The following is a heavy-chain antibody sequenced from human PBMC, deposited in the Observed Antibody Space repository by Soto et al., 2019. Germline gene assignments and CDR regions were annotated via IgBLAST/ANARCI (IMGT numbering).Heavy chain of an antibody. CDR3: TNHRHHDGIWTFDY. Sequence: EVQLLESGGHLVQPGGSLRLSCAASGFTFTTYTMNWVRQAPGKGLEWVSGIQGGDGPTYYAVSVKGRFTISRDNSKNTLFLQMNSLRAEDTAVYYCTNHRHHDGIWTFDYCGKGALVIVSS. J-gene: IGHJ4*02. V-gene: IGHV3-23*01. D-gene: IGHD3-9*01. CDR2: IQGGDGPT. CDR1: GFTFTTYT.